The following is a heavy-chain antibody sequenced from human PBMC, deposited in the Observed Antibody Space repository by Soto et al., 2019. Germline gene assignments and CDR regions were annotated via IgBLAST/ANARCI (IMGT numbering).Heavy chain of an antibody. Sequence: SETLSLTCAVYGGSFSGYYWSWIRQPPGKGLEWIGEINHSGSTNYNPSLKSRVTISVDTSKNQFSLKLSSVTAADTAVYYCARVTMIVVAFLDYWGQGTLVTVSS. J-gene: IGHJ4*02. CDR2: INHSGST. CDR1: GGSFSGYY. V-gene: IGHV4-34*01. D-gene: IGHD3-22*01. CDR3: ARVTMIVVAFLDY.